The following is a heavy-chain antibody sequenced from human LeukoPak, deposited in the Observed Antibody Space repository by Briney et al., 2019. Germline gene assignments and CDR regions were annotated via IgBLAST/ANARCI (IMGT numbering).Heavy chain of an antibody. J-gene: IGHJ4*02. CDR2: IKQDGSEK. V-gene: IGHV3-7*01. Sequence: GGSLRLSCAASGFTFSSYWMSWVRQAPGKGLEWVANIKQDGSEKYYVDSVKGRFTISRDNAKNSLYLQMNSLRAEDTAVYYCARGGRSYTRLYYFDYWGRGTLVTVSS. D-gene: IGHD2-2*02. CDR3: ARGGRSYTRLYYFDY. CDR1: GFTFSSYW.